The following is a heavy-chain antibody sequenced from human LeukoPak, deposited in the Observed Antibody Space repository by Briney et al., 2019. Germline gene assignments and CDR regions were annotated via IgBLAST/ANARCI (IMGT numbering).Heavy chain of an antibody. J-gene: IGHJ4*02. CDR2: IIPAFRTT. Sequence: EASVKVSCKASGGTFSSYVISWVRQAPGQGLEWMGRIIPAFRTTVLAQRFQGRVTMTTDESTSAAYLDLSSLTFDDTAVYYCARSGSKSWGYFESWGQGTLVTVSS. V-gene: IGHV1-69*05. CDR1: GGTFSSYV. D-gene: IGHD1-26*01. CDR3: ARSGSKSWGYFES.